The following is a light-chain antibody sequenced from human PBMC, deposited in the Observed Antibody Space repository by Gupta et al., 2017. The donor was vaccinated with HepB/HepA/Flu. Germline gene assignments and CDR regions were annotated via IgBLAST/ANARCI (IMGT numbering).Light chain of an antibody. CDR2: GAS. CDR3: QQYNHWPPGDT. CDR1: QSISSS. J-gene: IGKJ2*01. V-gene: IGKV3-15*01. Sequence: DIVLTHSPATLSVSPGERATLSCRASQSISSSLAWYQQKPGQPPRLLMCGASTKAIGITARFSGSGSGTEFTLTISSMQSEDFAVYYCQQYNHWPPGDTFGQGTKLEIK.